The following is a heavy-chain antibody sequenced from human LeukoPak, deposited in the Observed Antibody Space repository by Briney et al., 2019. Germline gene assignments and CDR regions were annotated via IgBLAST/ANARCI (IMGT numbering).Heavy chain of an antibody. J-gene: IGHJ5*02. CDR1: GYTFSTYD. CDR3: ARAGYDSSGDWFDP. V-gene: IGHV1-8*03. CDR2: MNPNSGNT. D-gene: IGHD3-22*01. Sequence: ASVEVSCKASGYTFSTYDINWVRQATGQGLEWMGWMNPNSGNTGYAQKFQGRVTFTRNTSISTASMELSSLKSEDTAVYYCARAGYDSSGDWFDPWGQGTLVTVSS.